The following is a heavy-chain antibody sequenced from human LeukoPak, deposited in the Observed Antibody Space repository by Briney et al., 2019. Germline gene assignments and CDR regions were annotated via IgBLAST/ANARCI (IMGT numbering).Heavy chain of an antibody. V-gene: IGHV4-39*07. CDR1: GGSISTNNYY. Sequence: PSETLSLTCAVSGGSISTNNYYWGWIRRPPGKGLEWIGSIYYTGSTYYNPSLKSRVTISVDTSKNQFSLKLSSVTAADTAVYYCARERLERRGGVDWFDPWGQGTLVTVSS. CDR2: IYYTGST. J-gene: IGHJ5*02. CDR3: ARERLERRGGVDWFDP. D-gene: IGHD1-1*01.